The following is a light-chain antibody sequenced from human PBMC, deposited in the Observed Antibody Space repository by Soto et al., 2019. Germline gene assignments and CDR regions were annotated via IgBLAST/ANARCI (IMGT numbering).Light chain of an antibody. CDR3: QQRSDSIT. CDR1: HSVTTH. J-gene: IGKJ5*01. Sequence: EIVLTQSPDTLSLSPGEIATLSCWASHSVTTHLAWFQQRPGQTPRLLIYDASTRAPGIPARFSGGGSGADSPLPISSQEPKDFAVYSCQQRSDSITFGKGTRLE. V-gene: IGKV3-11*01. CDR2: DAS.